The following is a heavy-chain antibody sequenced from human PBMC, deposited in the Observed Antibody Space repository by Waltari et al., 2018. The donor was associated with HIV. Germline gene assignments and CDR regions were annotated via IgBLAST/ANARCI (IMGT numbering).Heavy chain of an antibody. J-gene: IGHJ5*02. Sequence: EVQLVESGGGLVQPGGSLRLSCAASGFTVSSNYMSWVRQAPGKGLEWVSVIDSGGSTYYADSVKGRFTISRDNSKNTLYLQMNSLRAEDTAVYYCATSPLGVWGNWFDPWGQGTLVTVSS. D-gene: IGHD1-26*01. V-gene: IGHV3-66*01. CDR1: GFTVSSNY. CDR2: IDSGGST. CDR3: ATSPLGVWGNWFDP.